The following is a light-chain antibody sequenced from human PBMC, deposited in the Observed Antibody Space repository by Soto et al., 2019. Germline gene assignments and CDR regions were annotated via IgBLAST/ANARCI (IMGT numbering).Light chain of an antibody. V-gene: IGKV3-15*01. Sequence: EIVMTQSPVTLSVSPGDRATLSCRASQSVNSNLAWYQQKPGQTPKLLIYVASTRATGIPARFSGSGSGTELTLTISSLQSEDFAVYYCQQYNVWRLTFGGGTKVEFK. CDR2: VAS. J-gene: IGKJ4*01. CDR1: QSVNSN. CDR3: QQYNVWRLT.